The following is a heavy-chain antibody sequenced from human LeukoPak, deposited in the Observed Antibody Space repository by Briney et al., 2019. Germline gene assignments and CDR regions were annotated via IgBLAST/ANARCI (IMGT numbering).Heavy chain of an antibody. CDR3: AKAASSSWPSYYYGMDV. D-gene: IGHD6-13*01. V-gene: IGHV3-23*01. Sequence: GGSLRLSCAAWGFIFSSCSMSCVRQAPGKGLVWVSVITGSGGNTYYADSVKGRFTISKDNSKNTVYLQMSSLRVDDTAVYYCAKAASSSWPSYYYGMDVWGQGTTVTVSS. CDR1: GFIFSSCS. CDR2: ITGSGGNT. J-gene: IGHJ6*02.